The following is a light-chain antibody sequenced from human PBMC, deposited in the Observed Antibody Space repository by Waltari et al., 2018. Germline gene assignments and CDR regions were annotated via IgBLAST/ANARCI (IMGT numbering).Light chain of an antibody. CDR1: QAISNS. J-gene: IGKJ4*01. CDR3: QQYNTYPLT. CDR2: AAS. V-gene: IGKV1-16*02. Sequence: DIQMTQSPSSLSASVGDRVTITCRASQAISNSLAWFQQKPGKAPNSLIYAASTLQSEVPSKFSGSGSGTDFTLTISSLQPEDFATYYCQQYNTYPLTFGGGTKVEIK.